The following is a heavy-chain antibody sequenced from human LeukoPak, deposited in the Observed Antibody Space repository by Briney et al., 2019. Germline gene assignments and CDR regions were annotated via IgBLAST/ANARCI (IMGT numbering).Heavy chain of an antibody. D-gene: IGHD2-15*01. CDR1: GFTFGSYW. J-gene: IGHJ5*02. Sequence: GGSLRLSCAASGFTFGSYWMSWVRQAPGKGLEWVANIKQDGSEKYYVDSVKGRFTISRDNAKNSLYLQMNSLRAEDTAVYYCARDLRARYCSGGSCYGWFDPWGQGTLVTVSS. CDR2: IKQDGSEK. V-gene: IGHV3-7*01. CDR3: ARDLRARYCSGGSCYGWFDP.